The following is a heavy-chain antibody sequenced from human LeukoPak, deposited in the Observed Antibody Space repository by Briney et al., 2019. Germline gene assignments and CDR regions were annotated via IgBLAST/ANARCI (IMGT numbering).Heavy chain of an antibody. CDR3: AREGGLQLWGFGY. CDR2: IKQDGSEK. D-gene: IGHD5-18*01. Sequence: GGSLRLSCAASGFTFSIYSMSWVRQAPGKGLEWVANIKQDGSEKYYVDSVKGRFTISRDNAKNSLYLQMNSLRAEDTAVYYCAREGGLQLWGFGYWGQGTLVTVSS. CDR1: GFTFSIYS. V-gene: IGHV3-7*01. J-gene: IGHJ4*02.